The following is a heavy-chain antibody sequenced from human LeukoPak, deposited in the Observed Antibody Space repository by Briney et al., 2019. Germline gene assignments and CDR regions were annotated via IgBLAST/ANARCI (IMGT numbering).Heavy chain of an antibody. CDR2: INHSGST. CDR1: GGSISGYY. D-gene: IGHD3-10*01. V-gene: IGHV4-34*01. J-gene: IGHJ4*02. Sequence: SETLSLTCTVSGGSISGYYWSWIRQPPGKGLEWIGEINHSGSTNYNPSLKSRVTISVDTSKNQFSLKLSSVTAADTAVYYCARLGTYYYGSGTIWRDYWGQGTLVTVSS. CDR3: ARLGTYYYGSGTIWRDY.